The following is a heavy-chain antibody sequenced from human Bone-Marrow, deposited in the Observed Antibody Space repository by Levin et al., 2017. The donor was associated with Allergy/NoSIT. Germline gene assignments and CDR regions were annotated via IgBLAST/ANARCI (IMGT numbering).Heavy chain of an antibody. CDR2: ISPNSGGT. J-gene: IGHJ3*02. CDR3: SGRPHYYDSSGYYGSHAFDI. CDR1: GYSFTGFY. D-gene: IGHD3-22*01. Sequence: GESLKISCKASGYSFTGFYLHWIRQAPRQGLEWMGWISPNSGGTNYAQTFQGRVTMSRDTSISTAYMELSRLRSDDTAVYYCSGRPHYYDSSGYYGSHAFDIWGQGTMVTVSS. V-gene: IGHV1-2*02.